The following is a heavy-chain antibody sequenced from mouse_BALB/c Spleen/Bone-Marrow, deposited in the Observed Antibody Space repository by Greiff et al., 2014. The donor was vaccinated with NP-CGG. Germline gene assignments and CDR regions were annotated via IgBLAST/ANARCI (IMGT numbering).Heavy chain of an antibody. J-gene: IGHJ4*01. CDR3: ARVYGSSYDPYYYAMDY. CDR1: GFSLTSYG. V-gene: IGHV2-9*02. CDR2: TWAGGST. D-gene: IGHD1-1*01. Sequence: VQVVESGPGLVAPSQSLSITCTVSGFSLTSYGVYWARQPPGKGLEWLGVTWAGGSTNYNSGLMSRLSISKDNSKSQVLLKMNSLQTDDTAMYYCARVYGSSYDPYYYAMDYWGQGTSVTVSS.